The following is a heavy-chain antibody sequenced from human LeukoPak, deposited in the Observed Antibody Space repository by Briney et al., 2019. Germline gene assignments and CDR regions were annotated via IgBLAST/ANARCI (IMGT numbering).Heavy chain of an antibody. Sequence: WSWIRQPAGXGLEWIGRIYTSGSTNYNPSLKSRVTMSVDTSKNQFSLKLSSVTAADTAVYYCARDLTFITMVRGVRPHFNWFDPWGQGTQVTVSS. CDR3: ARDLTFITMVRGVRPHFNWFDP. D-gene: IGHD3-10*01. J-gene: IGHJ5*02. V-gene: IGHV4-4*07. CDR2: IYTSGST.